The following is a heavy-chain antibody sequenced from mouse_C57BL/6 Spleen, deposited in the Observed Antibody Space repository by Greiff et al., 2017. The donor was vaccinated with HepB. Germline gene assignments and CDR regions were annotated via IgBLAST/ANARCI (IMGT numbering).Heavy chain of an antibody. CDR1: GFTFSSYG. CDR3: ARDSYFDY. Sequence: EVQLVESGGDLVKPGGSLKLSCAASGFTFSSYGMSWVRQTPDKRLEWVATISSGGSYTYYPDSVKGRFTISRDNAKNTLYLQMSILKSEDTAMYYCARDSYFDYWGQGTTLTVSS. J-gene: IGHJ2*01. V-gene: IGHV5-6*01. CDR2: ISSGGSYT.